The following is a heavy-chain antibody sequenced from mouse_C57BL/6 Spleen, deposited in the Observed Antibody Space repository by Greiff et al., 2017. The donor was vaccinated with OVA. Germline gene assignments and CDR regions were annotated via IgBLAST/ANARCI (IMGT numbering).Heavy chain of an antibody. Sequence: EVKLQQSGPELVKPGASVKISCKASGYTFTDYYMNWVKQSHGKSLEWIGDINPNNGGTSYNQKFKGKATLTVDKSSSTAYMELRSLTSEDSAVYYCASTGKGYWGQGTTLTVAS. D-gene: IGHD4-1*02. CDR1: GYTFTDYY. CDR2: INPNNGGT. CDR3: ASTGKGY. V-gene: IGHV1-26*01. J-gene: IGHJ2*01.